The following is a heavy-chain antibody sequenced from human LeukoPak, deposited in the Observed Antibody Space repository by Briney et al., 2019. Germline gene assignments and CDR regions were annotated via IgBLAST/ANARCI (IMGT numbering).Heavy chain of an antibody. CDR1: GFTFSSYW. J-gene: IGHJ6*03. V-gene: IGHV3-7*01. Sequence: GGSLRLSCAASGFTFSSYWMSWVRQAPGKGLEWVANIKQDGSEKYYVDSVKGRFTISRDNSKNTLYLQMNSLRAEDTAVYYCAKGANYCSSTSCYPWNYYYYYMDVWGKGTTVTISS. CDR2: IKQDGSEK. CDR3: AKGANYCSSTSCYPWNYYYYYMDV. D-gene: IGHD2-2*01.